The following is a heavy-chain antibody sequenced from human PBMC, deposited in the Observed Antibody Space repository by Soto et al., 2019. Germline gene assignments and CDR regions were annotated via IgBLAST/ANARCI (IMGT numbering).Heavy chain of an antibody. J-gene: IGHJ4*02. CDR2: INPNSGGT. CDR1: GYTFTGYY. D-gene: IGHD1-20*01. V-gene: IGHV1-2*04. Sequence: ASVKVSCKASGYTFTGYYMHWVRQAPGQGLEWMGWINPNSGGTNYAQKFQGWVTMTRDTSISTAYMELSRLRSDDTAVYYCARGGITGTSDFGDYWGQGTLVTVSS. CDR3: ARGGITGTSDFGDY.